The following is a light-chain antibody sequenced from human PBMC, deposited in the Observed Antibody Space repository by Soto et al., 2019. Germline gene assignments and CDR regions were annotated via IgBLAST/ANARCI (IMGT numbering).Light chain of an antibody. CDR2: GAS. J-gene: IGKJ1*01. Sequence: EIVLTQSPGTLSLSPGERATLSCRASQSVSSSYLAWYQQKPGQAPRLLIYGASSRATGIPDRFSGSGSGTDFTLTISRQEPEDFAVYYCQQYCSSPNTFGQGTKVEIK. V-gene: IGKV3-20*01. CDR1: QSVSSSY. CDR3: QQYCSSPNT.